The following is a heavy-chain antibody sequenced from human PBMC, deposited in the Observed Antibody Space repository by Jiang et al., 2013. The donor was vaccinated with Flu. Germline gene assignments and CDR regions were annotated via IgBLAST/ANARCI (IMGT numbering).Heavy chain of an antibody. V-gene: IGHV1-69*06. Sequence: VQLVESGAEVKKPGSSVKVSCKASGGTFSSYVISWVRQAPGQGLEWMGGIIPILGTTNYAQKFEDRVTITADKSTSTAHMELSSLRSEDTAVYYCAASVGAPLSGRVYFDYWGQGTLVTVSS. CDR3: AASVGAPLSGRVYFDY. J-gene: IGHJ4*02. CDR2: IIPILGTT. D-gene: IGHD1-26*01. CDR1: GGTFSSYV.